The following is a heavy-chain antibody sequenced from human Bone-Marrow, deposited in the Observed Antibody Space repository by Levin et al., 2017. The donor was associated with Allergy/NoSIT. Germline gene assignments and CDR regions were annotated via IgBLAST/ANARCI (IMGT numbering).Heavy chain of an antibody. J-gene: IGHJ4*02. V-gene: IGHV4-34*01. Sequence: SSETLSLTCAVYGGSFSGYYWSWIRQPPGKGLEWIGEINHSGSTNYNPSLKSRVTISVDTSKNQFSLKLSSVTAADTAVYYCARAPIAAAFHFDYWGQGTLVTVSS. CDR1: GGSFSGYY. CDR2: INHSGST. D-gene: IGHD6-13*01. CDR3: ARAPIAAAFHFDY.